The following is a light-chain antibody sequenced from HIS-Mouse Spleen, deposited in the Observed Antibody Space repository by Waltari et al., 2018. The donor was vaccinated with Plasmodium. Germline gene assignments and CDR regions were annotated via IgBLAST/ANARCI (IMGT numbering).Light chain of an antibody. CDR2: EVS. CDR3: SSYAGSNNLV. V-gene: IGLV2-8*01. J-gene: IGLJ2*01. Sequence: QSALTQPPSASGSPGPAVTTSSTGTSSDVVCYNYVSWYQHHPGKAPQPMLYEVSKRPSGVPYRFSGSKSGNTASLTVSGLQAEDEADYYCSSYAGSNNLVFGGGTKLTVL. CDR1: SSDVVCYNY.